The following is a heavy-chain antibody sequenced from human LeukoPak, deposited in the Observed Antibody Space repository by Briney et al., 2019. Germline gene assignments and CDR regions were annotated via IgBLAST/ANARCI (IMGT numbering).Heavy chain of an antibody. V-gene: IGHV3-30*04. Sequence: GRSLRLSCAASGFTFSSYAMHWVRQAPGKGLEWVAVISYDGSNKYYADSVKGRFTISRDTSKNTLYLQMNSLRAEDTAVYYCARVLMPYDILTGSFDYWGQGTLVTVSS. J-gene: IGHJ4*02. CDR1: GFTFSSYA. D-gene: IGHD3-9*01. CDR3: ARVLMPYDILTGSFDY. CDR2: ISYDGSNK.